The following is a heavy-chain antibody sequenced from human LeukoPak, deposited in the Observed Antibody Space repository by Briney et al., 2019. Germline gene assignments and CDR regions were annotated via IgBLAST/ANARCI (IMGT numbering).Heavy chain of an antibody. CDR1: GFTFSSYA. V-gene: IGHV3-23*01. Sequence: GGSLRLSCAASGFTFSSYAMSWLRQAPGKGLEWVSAISGSGGSTYYADSVKGRFTISRDNSKNTLYLQMNSLRAEDTSVYYCAKDINWNDGFDYWGQGTLVTVSS. J-gene: IGHJ4*02. CDR2: ISGSGGST. CDR3: AKDINWNDGFDY. D-gene: IGHD1-1*01.